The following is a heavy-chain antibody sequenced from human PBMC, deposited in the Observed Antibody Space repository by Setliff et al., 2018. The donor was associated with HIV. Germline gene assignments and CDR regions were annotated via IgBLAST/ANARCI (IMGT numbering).Heavy chain of an antibody. CDR1: GFTFSNYW. J-gene: IGHJ3*02. V-gene: IGHV3-74*01. CDR2: IEGDGSST. D-gene: IGHD2-2*01. Sequence: GESLKISCAASGFTFSNYWMHWVRQAPGKGLVWVARIEGDGSSTHYADSVKGRFTISRDNAKNTVYLQMNSLRAEDTTVYYCAREGVYCSGSSCYLAAFDIWGQGTTVTVSS. CDR3: AREGVYCSGSSCYLAAFDI.